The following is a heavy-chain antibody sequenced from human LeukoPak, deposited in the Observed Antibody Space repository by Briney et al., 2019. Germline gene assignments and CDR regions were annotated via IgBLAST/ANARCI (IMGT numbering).Heavy chain of an antibody. CDR3: AGSSGYYYIYLYYFDY. CDR2: VSGSGDST. D-gene: IGHD3-22*01. V-gene: IGHV3-23*01. J-gene: IGHJ4*02. Sequence: GGSLRLSCAASGFTFSSYAMSWVRQAPGKGLEWVSAVSGSGDSTYYADSVKGRFTISRDNSKNTLYLQMNSLRAEDTAVYYCAGSSGYYYIYLYYFDYWGREPWSPSPQ. CDR1: GFTFSSYA.